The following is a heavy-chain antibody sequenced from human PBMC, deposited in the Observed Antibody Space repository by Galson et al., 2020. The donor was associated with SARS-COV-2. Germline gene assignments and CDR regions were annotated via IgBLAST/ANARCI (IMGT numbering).Heavy chain of an antibody. J-gene: IGHJ6*02. CDR3: ARDRQYYDIPPTAYYYYGMDV. CDR1: GFTFSSYG. V-gene: IGHV3-30*03. Sequence: LTCAASGFTFSSYGMHWVRQAPGKGLEWVAVISYDGSNKYYADSVKGRFTISRDNSKNTLYLQMNSLRAEDTAVYYCARDRQYYDIPPTAYYYYGMDVWGQGTTVTVSS. D-gene: IGHD3-9*01. CDR2: ISYDGSNK.